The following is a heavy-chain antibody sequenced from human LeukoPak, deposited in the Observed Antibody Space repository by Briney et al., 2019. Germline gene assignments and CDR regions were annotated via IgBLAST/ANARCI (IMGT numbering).Heavy chain of an antibody. V-gene: IGHV3-11*05. Sequence: PGGSLRLSCAASGFTFSDYYMSWIRQAPGKGLEWVSKISTTSSYINYADSVKGRFTISRDNAKNSLYLQMNSLRVEDTAVYYCAREDKWYFDLWGRGTLVTVSS. CDR3: AREDKWYFDL. CDR1: GFTFSDYY. J-gene: IGHJ2*01. CDR2: ISTTSSYI.